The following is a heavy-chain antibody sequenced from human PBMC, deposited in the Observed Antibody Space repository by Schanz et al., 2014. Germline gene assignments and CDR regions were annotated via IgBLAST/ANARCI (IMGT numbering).Heavy chain of an antibody. CDR3: AKAEYDILTDSYSRLDP. CDR2: ISAYNGNT. Sequence: QVPLVQSGAEVKKPGASVKVSCKASGYTFTSYGISWVRQAPGQGLEWMGWISAYNGNTKYPQKLQGRVTMTTDTSTSTVYMELRSLRSDDTAVYYCAKAEYDILTDSYSRLDPWGQGTLVTVSS. V-gene: IGHV1-18*01. D-gene: IGHD3-9*01. J-gene: IGHJ5*02. CDR1: GYTFTSYG.